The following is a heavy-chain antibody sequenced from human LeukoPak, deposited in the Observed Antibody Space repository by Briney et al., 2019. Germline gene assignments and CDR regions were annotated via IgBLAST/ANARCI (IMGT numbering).Heavy chain of an antibody. CDR2: IFSGGST. CDR1: GFTVRSNY. D-gene: IGHD2-15*01. V-gene: IGHV3-66*01. CDR3: AYSCSGDSCSFFDY. Sequence: GGSLRLSCEAPGFTVRSNYMSWVRQAPGKGLEWVSVIFSGGSTYYADSVRGRFTISRDNSKHTLYLQMNSLRPEDTAAYFCAYSCSGDSCSFFDYWGQGSLVIVSS. J-gene: IGHJ4*02.